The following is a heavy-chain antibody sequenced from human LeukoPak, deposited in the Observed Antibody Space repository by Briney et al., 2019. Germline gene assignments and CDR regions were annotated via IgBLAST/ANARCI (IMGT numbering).Heavy chain of an antibody. V-gene: IGHV4-34*01. CDR1: GGSFSGYY. CDR2: INHSGST. CDR3: ARGRGYSYGYIDY. Sequence: PSETLSLTCAVYGGSFSGYYWSWIRQPPGKGLEWIGEINHSGSTNYNPSLKSRVAISVDTSKNQFSLKLSSVTAADTAVYYCARGRGYSYGYIDYWGQGTLVTVSS. D-gene: IGHD5-18*01. J-gene: IGHJ4*02.